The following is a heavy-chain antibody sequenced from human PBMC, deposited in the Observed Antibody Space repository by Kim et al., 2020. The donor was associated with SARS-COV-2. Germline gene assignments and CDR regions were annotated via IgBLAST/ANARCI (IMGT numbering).Heavy chain of an antibody. D-gene: IGHD1-26*01. CDR1: GYTFTGYY. Sequence: ASVKVSCKASGYTFTGYYMHWVRQAPGQGLEWMGWINPNSGGTNYAQKFQGRVTMTRDTSISTAYMELSRLRSDDTAVYYCARRRATLWIVGATYHDAFDIWGQGTMVTVSS. CDR2: INPNSGGT. J-gene: IGHJ3*02. CDR3: ARRRATLWIVGATYHDAFDI. V-gene: IGHV1-2*02.